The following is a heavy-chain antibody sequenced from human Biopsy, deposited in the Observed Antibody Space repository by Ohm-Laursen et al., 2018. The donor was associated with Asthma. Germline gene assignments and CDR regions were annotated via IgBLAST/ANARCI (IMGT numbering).Heavy chain of an antibody. CDR1: GFTFSNYG. CDR2: ISFDGSNK. J-gene: IGHJ4*02. CDR3: AKDVVPGGEVRRGPDY. V-gene: IGHV3-30*18. D-gene: IGHD3-16*01. Sequence: SLRLSCTASGFTFSNYGMHWVRQAPGKGLDWVAVISFDGSNKNYTDSVKGRFTISRDNSRNTLHLQMNSLRAEDTAVYYCAKDVVPGGEVRRGPDYWGQGTLVTVSS.